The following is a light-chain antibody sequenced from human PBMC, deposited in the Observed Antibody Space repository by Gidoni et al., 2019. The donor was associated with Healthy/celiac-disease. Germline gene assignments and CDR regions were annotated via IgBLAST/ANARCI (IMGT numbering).Light chain of an antibody. CDR2: GAS. Sequence: EIVLTQSPGTLSLSPGESATLSCRASQNVSSSYLAWYQQKPGQAPRLLIYGASSRATGIPDRFSGSGAGTDFTLTISRLEPEDFAVYYCQQYGSSPVTFGGGTKVEIK. CDR1: QNVSSSY. J-gene: IGKJ4*01. V-gene: IGKV3-20*01. CDR3: QQYGSSPVT.